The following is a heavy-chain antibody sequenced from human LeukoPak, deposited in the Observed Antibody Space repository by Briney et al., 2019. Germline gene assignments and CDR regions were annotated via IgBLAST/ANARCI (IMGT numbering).Heavy chain of an antibody. CDR1: GFTFSNAW. Sequence: GGSLRLSCAASGFTFSNAWMSWVRQAPGKGLEWVAFIRNDGSRKYYRESVKGRFTISRDNAKDTVYLQMNSLREDETAVYYCAKDVLVVGGEDYHYGMDVWGQGTTVIVSS. V-gene: IGHV3-30*02. J-gene: IGHJ6*02. CDR2: IRNDGSRK. CDR3: AKDVLVVGGEDYHYGMDV. D-gene: IGHD1-26*01.